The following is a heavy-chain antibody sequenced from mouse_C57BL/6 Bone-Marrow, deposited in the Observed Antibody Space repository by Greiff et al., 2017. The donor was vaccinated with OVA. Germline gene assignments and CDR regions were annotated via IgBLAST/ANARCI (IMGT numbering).Heavy chain of an antibody. J-gene: IGHJ1*03. V-gene: IGHV5-4*03. D-gene: IGHD1-1*01. Sequence: DVMLVESGGGLVKPGGSLKLSCAASGFTFSSYAMSWVRQTPEKRLEWVATISDGGSYTYYPDNVKGRFTISRDNAKNNLYLQMSHLKSEDTAMYYCASDKYYYGSSPYWYFDVWGTGTTVTVSS. CDR1: GFTFSSYA. CDR3: ASDKYYYGSSPYWYFDV. CDR2: ISDGGSYT.